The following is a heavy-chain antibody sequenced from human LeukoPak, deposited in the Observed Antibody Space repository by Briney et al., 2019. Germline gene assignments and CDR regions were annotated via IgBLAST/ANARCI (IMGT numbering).Heavy chain of an antibody. CDR1: GGSISSYY. CDR2: IYYSGST. CDR3: AGCRRRTSCHY. D-gene: IGHD2-2*01. J-gene: IGHJ4*02. Sequence: SETLSLTCTVSGGSISSYYWSWIRQPPGKGLEWIGYIYYSGSTNYNPSLKSRVTISVDTSKNQFSLKLSSVTAADTAVYYCAGCRRRTSCHYWGQGTLVPVSS. V-gene: IGHV4-59*08.